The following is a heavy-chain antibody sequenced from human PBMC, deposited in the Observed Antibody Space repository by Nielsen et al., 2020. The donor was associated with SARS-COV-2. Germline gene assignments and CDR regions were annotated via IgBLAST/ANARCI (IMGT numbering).Heavy chain of an antibody. Sequence: GESLKISCAASGFTFSSYAMHWVRQAPGKGLEWVAVISYDGSNKYYADSVKGRFTISRDNSKNTLYLQMNSLRAEDTAVYYCARDRVGATRSGWFDPWGQGTLVTVSS. CDR2: ISYDGSNK. V-gene: IGHV3-30-3*01. CDR1: GFTFSSYA. CDR3: ARDRVGATRSGWFDP. J-gene: IGHJ5*02. D-gene: IGHD1-26*01.